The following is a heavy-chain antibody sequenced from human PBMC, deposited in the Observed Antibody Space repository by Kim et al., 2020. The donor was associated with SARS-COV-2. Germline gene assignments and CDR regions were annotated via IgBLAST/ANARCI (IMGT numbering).Heavy chain of an antibody. CDR1: GFTVSSNY. D-gene: IGHD2-2*01. CDR2: IYSGGST. J-gene: IGHJ6*02. V-gene: IGHV3-53*01. Sequence: GGSLRLSCAASGFTVSSNYMSWVRQAPGKGLEWVSVIYSGGSTYYADSVKGRFTISRDNSKNTLYLQMNSLRAEDTAVYYCARDGGAQDCSSTSCHSYYYYGMDVWGQGTTVTVSS. CDR3: ARDGGAQDCSSTSCHSYYYYGMDV.